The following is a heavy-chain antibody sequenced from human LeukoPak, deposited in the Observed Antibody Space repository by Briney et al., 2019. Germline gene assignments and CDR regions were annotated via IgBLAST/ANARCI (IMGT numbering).Heavy chain of an antibody. J-gene: IGHJ4*02. D-gene: IGHD2-15*01. V-gene: IGHV4-4*07. CDR2: ITASGST. Sequence: PSETLSLTCSVSGAPVNNHHWGWIRQPAGKGLEWSGRITASGSTNYTPSLRSRVTISVDKSKNQLFLRLASVTAADTAVYYCARDKVVVAASGKYYFDYWGQGTLVAVSS. CDR3: ARDKVVVAASGKYYFDY. CDR1: GAPVNNHH.